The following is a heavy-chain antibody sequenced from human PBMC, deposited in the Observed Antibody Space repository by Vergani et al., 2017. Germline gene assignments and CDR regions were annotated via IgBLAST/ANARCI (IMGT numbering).Heavy chain of an antibody. V-gene: IGHV3-30*03. Sequence: VQLLESGGGLVQPGGSLRLSCAASGFTFSSYGMHWVRQAPGKGLEWVAVISYDGSNKYYADSVKGRFTISRDNSKNTLYLQMNSLRAEDTAVYYCARGDGENIDYWGQGTLVTVSS. CDR3: ARGDGENIDY. CDR2: ISYDGSNK. D-gene: IGHD3-3*01. J-gene: IGHJ4*02. CDR1: GFTFSSYG.